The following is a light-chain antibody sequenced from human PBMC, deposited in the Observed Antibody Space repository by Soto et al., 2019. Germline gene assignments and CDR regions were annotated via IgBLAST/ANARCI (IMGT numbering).Light chain of an antibody. CDR1: QSSSSW. Sequence: DIQMTQSPSTLSASVGDRVTITFRASQSSSSWLAWYQQKPGKAPKLLIYDASSLERGVPSKFSGSGSGTEFTLTISNLQPDDFATYYCQQYSSYWTFGQGTKVDI. CDR2: DAS. J-gene: IGKJ1*01. CDR3: QQYSSYWT. V-gene: IGKV1-5*01.